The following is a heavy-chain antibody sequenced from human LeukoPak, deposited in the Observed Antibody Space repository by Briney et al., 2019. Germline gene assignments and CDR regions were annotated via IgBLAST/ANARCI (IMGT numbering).Heavy chain of an antibody. CDR3: STETAGNY. V-gene: IGHV1-24*01. CDR2: YDPEDDER. J-gene: IGHJ4*02. CDR1: GHTLRDLS. Sequence: GASVKVSCKAFGHTLRDLSIHWVRQAAGKGLEWMGGYDPEDDERIYSEKFLGRVTLAEDTSTDTAYMELTSLRSDDTAVYYCSTETAGNYWGQGTLVTVSS. D-gene: IGHD3-10*01.